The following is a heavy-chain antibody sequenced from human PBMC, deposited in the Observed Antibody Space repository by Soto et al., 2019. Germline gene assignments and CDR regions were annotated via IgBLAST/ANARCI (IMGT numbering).Heavy chain of an antibody. CDR1: GGSIGSSSYY. Sequence: SETLSLTCTVSGGSIGSSSYYWGWIRQPPGKGLEWIGSIYYSGSTYYNPSLKSRVTISVDTSKNQFSLKLSSVTAADTAVYYCARLQQDILVVVAPTYPNYMYFWGKAPSVTSSS. CDR3: ARLQQDILVVVAPTYPNYMYF. D-gene: IGHD2-15*01. V-gene: IGHV4-39*01. J-gene: IGHJ6*03. CDR2: IYYSGST.